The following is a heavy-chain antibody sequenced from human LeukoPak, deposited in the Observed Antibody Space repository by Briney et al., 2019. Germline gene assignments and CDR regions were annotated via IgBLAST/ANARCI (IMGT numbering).Heavy chain of an antibody. CDR3: ARGPTPYGMDV. Sequence: SETLSLTCAVSGGSISSSNWWSWVRQPPGKGLEWIGEISHSGSTNYNPSLKSRVTISVDTSRNQFSLKLSSVTAADTAVYYCARGPTPYGMDVWGKGTTVTVSS. CDR1: GGSISSSNW. J-gene: IGHJ6*04. CDR2: ISHSGST. V-gene: IGHV4-4*02. D-gene: IGHD2-15*01.